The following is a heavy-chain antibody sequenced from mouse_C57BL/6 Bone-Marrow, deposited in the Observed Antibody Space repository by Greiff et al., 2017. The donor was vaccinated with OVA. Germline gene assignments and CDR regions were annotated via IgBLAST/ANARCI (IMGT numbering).Heavy chain of an antibody. J-gene: IGHJ2*01. CDR3: ARTGYYSNYETYYFDY. CDR2: INPNNGGT. Sequence: PLPPSCPSLFPPFASFPLSFSSSFFPFPFSFLPFVLPIPCHFLSWIGDINPNNGGTSYNQKFKGKATLTVDKSSSTAYMERRSLTSEDSAVYYCARTGYYSNYETYYFDYWGQGTTLTVSS. CDR1: FFPFPFSF. D-gene: IGHD2-5*01. V-gene: IGHV1-26*01.